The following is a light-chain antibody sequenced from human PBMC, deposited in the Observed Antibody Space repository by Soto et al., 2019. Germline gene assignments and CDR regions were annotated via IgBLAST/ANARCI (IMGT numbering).Light chain of an antibody. CDR3: SSYTSGDSFY. CDR1: SSDVGAYIY. CDR2: NVS. Sequence: ALTQPASVSGSPGQSITISCTGTSSDVGAYIYVSWYQQHPGKVPKLIIYNVSNRPSGVSNRFSGSKSGNTASLTISGLQAEDEADYYCSSYTSGDSFYFGTGTMVTVL. J-gene: IGLJ1*01. V-gene: IGLV2-14*01.